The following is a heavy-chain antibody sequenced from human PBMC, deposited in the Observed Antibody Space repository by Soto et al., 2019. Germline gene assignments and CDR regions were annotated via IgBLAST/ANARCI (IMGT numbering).Heavy chain of an antibody. Sequence: QVQLVQSGAEVKKPGSSVKVSCKASGGTFSSYAISWVRQAPGQGLEWMGGIIPIFGTANYAQKFQGRVTITADESRSTAYMELSSLRSDDTAVYYCARGKPLVATKYYGMDVWGQGTTVTVSS. CDR1: GGTFSSYA. CDR2: IIPIFGTA. D-gene: IGHD5-12*01. J-gene: IGHJ6*02. V-gene: IGHV1-69*01. CDR3: ARGKPLVATKYYGMDV.